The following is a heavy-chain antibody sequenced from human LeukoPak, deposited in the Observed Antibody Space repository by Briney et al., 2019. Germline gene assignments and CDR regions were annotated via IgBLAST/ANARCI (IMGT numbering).Heavy chain of an antibody. V-gene: IGHV3-33*01. CDR1: GFTFSSYS. CDR3: ARDGYGDPGWDY. CDR2: IWYEANNN. D-gene: IGHD4-17*01. J-gene: IGHJ4*02. Sequence: GGSLRLSCATSGFTFSSYSMYWVRQAPGKGLEWVAVIWYEANNNYYADSVKGRFTISRDNSKNTLYLQMNSLRAEDTAVYYCARDGYGDPGWDYWGQGTLVTVSS.